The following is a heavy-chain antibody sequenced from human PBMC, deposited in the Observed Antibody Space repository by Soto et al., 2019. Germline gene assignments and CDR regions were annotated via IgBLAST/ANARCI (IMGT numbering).Heavy chain of an antibody. Sequence: ASVKVSCKTSGYTFTSYAMHWVRQAPGQRLEWMGWINAGNGNTKYSQKFQGRVTITRDTSASTAYMELSSLRSEDTAVYYCARSYDFWSGYSNWFDPWGQGTLVTSPQ. D-gene: IGHD3-3*01. V-gene: IGHV1-3*01. CDR2: INAGNGNT. CDR3: ARSYDFWSGYSNWFDP. CDR1: GYTFTSYA. J-gene: IGHJ5*02.